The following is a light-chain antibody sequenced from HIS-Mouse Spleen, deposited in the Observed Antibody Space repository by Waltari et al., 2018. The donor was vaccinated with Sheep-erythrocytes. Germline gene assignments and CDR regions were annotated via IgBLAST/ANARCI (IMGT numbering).Light chain of an antibody. CDR1: SSDVGGYNY. J-gene: IGLJ2*01. CDR2: EVS. Sequence: QSALTQPASVSGSPGQSIPISCTGTSSDVGGYNYLSWYQQPPGKAPKLMIYEVSNRPSGVSNRFSGSKSGNTASLTISGLQAEDEADYYCSSYTSSSTPVVFGGGTKLTVL. CDR3: SSYTSSSTPVV. V-gene: IGLV2-14*01.